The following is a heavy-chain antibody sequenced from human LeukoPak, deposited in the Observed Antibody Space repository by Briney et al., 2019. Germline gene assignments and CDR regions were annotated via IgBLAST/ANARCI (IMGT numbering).Heavy chain of an antibody. J-gene: IGHJ4*02. CDR2: IYYSGST. D-gene: IGHD6-19*01. CDR3: ARFAAVADHRAPFFDY. CDR1: GGSISSGDYY. Sequence: SQTLSLTCTVSGGSISSGDYYWSWSRQPPGKGREWVGYIYYSGSTYYNPSLKSRVTISVDTSKNQFSLKLSSVTAADTAVYYCARFAAVADHRAPFFDYWGQGTLVTVSS. V-gene: IGHV4-30-4*08.